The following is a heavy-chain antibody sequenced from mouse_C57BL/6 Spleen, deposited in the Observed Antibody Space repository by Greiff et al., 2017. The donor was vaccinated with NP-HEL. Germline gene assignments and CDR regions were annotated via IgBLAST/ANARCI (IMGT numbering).Heavy chain of an antibody. J-gene: IGHJ4*01. CDR2: IDPSDSYT. CDR1: GYTFTSYW. CDR3: ARSPAGYYAMDY. V-gene: IGHV1-69*01. Sequence: QVQLQQPGAELVMPGASVELSCKASGYTFTSYWMHWVKQRPGQGLEWIGEIDPSDSYTNYNQKFKDKATLTVDKSSSTAYMQLSSLTSEDSAVYYCARSPAGYYAMDYWGQGTSVTVPS.